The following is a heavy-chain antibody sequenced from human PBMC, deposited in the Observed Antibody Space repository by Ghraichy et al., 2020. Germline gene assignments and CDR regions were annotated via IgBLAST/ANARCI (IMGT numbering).Heavy chain of an antibody. J-gene: IGHJ3*02. CDR2: ISGSGGST. V-gene: IGHV3-23*01. D-gene: IGHD3-10*01. Sequence: GGSLRLSCAASGFTFSSYAMSWVRQAPGKGLEWVSAISGSGGSTYYADSVKGRFTISRDNSKNTLYLQMNSLRAEDTAVYYCAKDSNELLWFGELFRLGAFDIWGQGTMVTVSS. CDR3: AKDSNELLWFGELFRLGAFDI. CDR1: GFTFSSYA.